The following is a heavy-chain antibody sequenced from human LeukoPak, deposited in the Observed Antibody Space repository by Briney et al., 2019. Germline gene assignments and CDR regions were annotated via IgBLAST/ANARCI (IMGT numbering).Heavy chain of an antibody. Sequence: GEPLKISCKGSGYSFSTYWIAWVRQMPGQGLEWMGIIYPGDSDTRYTPSFQGQVTISADKSISTAYLQWRSLKASDTAMYYCARPPYSGNYYPFEYWGQGTLVTVSS. CDR1: GYSFSTYW. J-gene: IGHJ4*02. CDR3: ARPPYSGNYYPFEY. V-gene: IGHV5-51*01. CDR2: IYPGDSDT. D-gene: IGHD1-26*01.